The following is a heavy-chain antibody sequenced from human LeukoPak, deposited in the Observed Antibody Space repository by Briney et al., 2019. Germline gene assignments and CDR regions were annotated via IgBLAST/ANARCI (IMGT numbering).Heavy chain of an antibody. CDR2: INHSGST. V-gene: IGHV4-34*01. CDR3: AKSPPMLLRFLEWAKNYYYYYYMDV. D-gene: IGHD3-3*01. Sequence: ASETLSLTCAVYGGSFSGYYWSWLRQPPGKGLEWIGEINHSGSTNYNPSLKSRVTISVDTSKNQSSLKLSSVTAADTAVYYCAKSPPMLLRFLEWAKNYYYYYYMDVWGKGITVTVSS. CDR1: GGSFSGYY. J-gene: IGHJ6*03.